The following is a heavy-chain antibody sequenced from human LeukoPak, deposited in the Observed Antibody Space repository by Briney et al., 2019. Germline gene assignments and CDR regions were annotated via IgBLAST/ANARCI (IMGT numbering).Heavy chain of an antibody. CDR1: GFTFSSYA. J-gene: IGHJ4*02. CDR3: AKWEYDSGTGWHYFNC. V-gene: IGHV3-30*04. CDR2: ISYDGSNK. D-gene: IGHD3-16*01. Sequence: GRSLRLSCAASGFTFSSYAMHWVRQAPGKGLEWVAVISYDGSNKYYADSVKGRFTISRDNAKNSLYLQMNSLRAEDTALYYCAKWEYDSGTGWHYFNCWGQGALVTVSS.